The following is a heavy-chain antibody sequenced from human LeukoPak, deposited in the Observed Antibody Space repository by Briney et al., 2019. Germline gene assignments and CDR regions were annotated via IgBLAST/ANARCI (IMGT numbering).Heavy chain of an antibody. D-gene: IGHD3-10*01. J-gene: IGHJ4*02. V-gene: IGHV5-51*01. Sequence: PGESLKISCKGSGYSFTSYWIGWVRQMPGKGLEWMGIIYPGDSDTRYSPSFQGQVTISADKSISTAYLQWSSLKASDTAMYHCARHAPLVRGVIYYFDHWGQGTLVTVSS. CDR3: ARHAPLVRGVIYYFDH. CDR1: GYSFTSYW. CDR2: IYPGDSDT.